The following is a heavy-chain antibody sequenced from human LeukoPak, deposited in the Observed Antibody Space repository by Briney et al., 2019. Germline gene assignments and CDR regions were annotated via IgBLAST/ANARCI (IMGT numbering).Heavy chain of an antibody. J-gene: IGHJ4*02. D-gene: IGHD5-12*01. CDR3: ARDHRRGSTGYDMPSD. CDR1: GYTFVDYY. Sequence: GASVKVSCKASGYTFVDYYLYWVRQAPGQGLEWMGWLNPRSGATNYAQKFQARVTMTRATSINTAYMELSKLRSDDTAVYYCARDHRRGSTGYDMPSDWGQGTLVTVSS. V-gene: IGHV1-2*02. CDR2: LNPRSGAT.